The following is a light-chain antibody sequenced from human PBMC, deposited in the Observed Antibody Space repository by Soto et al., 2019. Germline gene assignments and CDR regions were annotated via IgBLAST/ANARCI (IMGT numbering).Light chain of an antibody. CDR1: QSMANND. J-gene: IGKJ4*01. CDR3: QQYGSSPALT. Sequence: EIMLTQSPGPLSLSPGERATLSCRASQSMANNDLAWYQQKPGQTPRPLIYGASSRATGISDRFSGSGSGTDFNITIRSLYPEDVALYSCQQYGSSPALTFGGGTKVELK. V-gene: IGKV3-20*01. CDR2: GAS.